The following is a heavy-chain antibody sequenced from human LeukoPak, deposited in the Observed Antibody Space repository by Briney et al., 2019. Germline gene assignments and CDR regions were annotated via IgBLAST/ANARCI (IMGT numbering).Heavy chain of an antibody. CDR1: GFTFSSYW. Sequence: PGGSLRLSCAASGFTFSSYWMSWVRQAPGKGLEWVANIKQDGSEKYYVDSVKGRFTISRDNAKNSLYLQMNSLRAEDTAVYYCARDSAYYDFWSDDYWGQGTLVTVSS. D-gene: IGHD3-3*01. CDR2: IKQDGSEK. V-gene: IGHV3-7*01. J-gene: IGHJ4*02. CDR3: ARDSAYYDFWSDDY.